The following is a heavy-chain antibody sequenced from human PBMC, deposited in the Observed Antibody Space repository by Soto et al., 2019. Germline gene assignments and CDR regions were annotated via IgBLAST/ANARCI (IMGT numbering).Heavy chain of an antibody. CDR3: AGIYSGRPGGTLRY. Sequence: QVQLQESGPGLVKPSQTLSLTCTVSGGSISSGGYYWSWIRQHPGKGLEWIGYIYYSGSTYYNPSLTSRVTISVATSTNRFSLQLRSVTAADTAVYYCAGIYSGRPGGTLRYWGQGTLVTVSS. CDR2: IYYSGST. CDR1: GGSISSGGYY. V-gene: IGHV4-31*03. D-gene: IGHD1-26*01. J-gene: IGHJ1*01.